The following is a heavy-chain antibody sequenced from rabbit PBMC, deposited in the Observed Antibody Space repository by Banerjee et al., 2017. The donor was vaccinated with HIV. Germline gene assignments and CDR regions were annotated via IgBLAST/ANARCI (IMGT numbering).Heavy chain of an antibody. CDR3: ARDAGGAEDYGDYFNL. Sequence: QEQLVESGGGLVQPGGSLTLSCAASGVDFNRYSVSWVRQAPGKGLEWIACINTSSGDTVYASGAKGRFTISKTSSTTVTLQMTSLTAADTDTYFCARDAGGAEDYGDYFNLWGPGTLVTVS. D-gene: IGHD2-1*01. CDR1: GVDFNRYS. J-gene: IGHJ4*01. V-gene: IGHV1S45*01. CDR2: INTSSGDT.